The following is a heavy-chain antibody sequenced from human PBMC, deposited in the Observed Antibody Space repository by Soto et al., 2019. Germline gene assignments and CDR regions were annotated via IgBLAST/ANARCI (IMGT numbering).Heavy chain of an antibody. CDR1: GGSISSSSYY. CDR3: ARHTYYYGSGRLYYYYYYMDV. Sequence: QLQLQESGPGLVKPSETLSLTCTVSGGSISSSSYYWGWIRQPPGKGLEWIGSIYYSGSTYYNPSLKSRVPISADTSKNQFSLKLSSVTAADTAVYYCARHTYYYGSGRLYYYYYYMDVWGKGTTVTVSS. CDR2: IYYSGST. D-gene: IGHD3-10*01. V-gene: IGHV4-39*01. J-gene: IGHJ6*03.